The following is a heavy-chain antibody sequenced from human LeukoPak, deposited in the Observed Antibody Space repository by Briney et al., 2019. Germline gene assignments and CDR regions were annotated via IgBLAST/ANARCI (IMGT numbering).Heavy chain of an antibody. J-gene: IGHJ4*02. CDR2: IHTSGST. Sequence: SETLSLTCTVSGASISSYYWSWIRQPAGKGLEWIGRIHTSGSTNYNPSLKSRVTMSVDTSKNQFSLKLSSVTAADTAVYYCARGKDYGDYYDYWGQGTLVTVSS. CDR3: ARGKDYGDYYDY. CDR1: GASISSYY. V-gene: IGHV4-4*07. D-gene: IGHD4-17*01.